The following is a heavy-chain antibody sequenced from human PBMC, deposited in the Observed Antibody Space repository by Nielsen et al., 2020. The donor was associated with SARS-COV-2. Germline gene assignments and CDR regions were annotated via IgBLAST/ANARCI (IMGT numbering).Heavy chain of an antibody. Sequence: ASVRVSCKASGYTFTSYYIYWVRQAPGQGLEWIGIIKPSDYSTTYAQKFQGRVTMTRDTSTSTVYMELSSLRSEDTAVYYCARALGYSSGWYYFDHWGQGTLVTVSS. J-gene: IGHJ4*02. CDR3: ARALGYSSGWYYFDH. D-gene: IGHD6-19*01. CDR2: IKPSDYST. V-gene: IGHV1-46*01. CDR1: GYTFTSYY.